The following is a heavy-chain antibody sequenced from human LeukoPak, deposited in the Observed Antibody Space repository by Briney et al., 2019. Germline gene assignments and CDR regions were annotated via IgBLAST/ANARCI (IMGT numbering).Heavy chain of an antibody. Sequence: GGSLRLSWAASGLTFRNYAMSWVRQAPGEGLEWVSVICANAGNTYYADAVKGRFAISRDNSKDTLYLQLDSLRAEDTAVYYCAKGSGSSCYSPCDYWGQGILVTVSS. V-gene: IGHV3-23*01. CDR3: AKGSGSSCYSPCDY. CDR2: ICANAGNT. J-gene: IGHJ4*02. D-gene: IGHD2-15*01. CDR1: GLTFRNYA.